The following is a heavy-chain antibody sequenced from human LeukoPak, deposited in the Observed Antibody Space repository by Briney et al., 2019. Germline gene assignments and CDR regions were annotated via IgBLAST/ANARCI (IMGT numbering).Heavy chain of an antibody. CDR3: PPRLSGYYGMDV. J-gene: IGHJ6*02. V-gene: IGHV3-30-3*01. CDR2: ISYDGSNK. CDR1: GFTFSSYA. Sequence: PGGSLRLSCAASGFTFSSYAMHWVHQAPGKGLEWVAVISYDGSNKYYADSVKGRFTISRDNSKNTLYLQMNSLRAEDTAVYYCPPRLSGYYGMDVWGQGTTVTVSS. D-gene: IGHD6-25*01.